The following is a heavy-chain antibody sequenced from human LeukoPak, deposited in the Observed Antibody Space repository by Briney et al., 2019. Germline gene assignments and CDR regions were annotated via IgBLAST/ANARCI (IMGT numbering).Heavy chain of an antibody. Sequence: GASVKVSCKAPGYTFTSYGISWVRQAPGQGLEWMGWISAYNGNTNYAQKLQGRVTMTTDTSTSTAYMELRSLRSDDTAVYHCARDEYYYGSGSYWVFDYWGQGTLVTVSS. CDR3: ARDEYYYGSGSYWVFDY. V-gene: IGHV1-18*01. J-gene: IGHJ4*02. CDR1: GYTFTSYG. D-gene: IGHD3-10*01. CDR2: ISAYNGNT.